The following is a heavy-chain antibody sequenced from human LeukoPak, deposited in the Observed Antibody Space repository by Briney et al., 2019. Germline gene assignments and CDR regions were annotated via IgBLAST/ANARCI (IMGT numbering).Heavy chain of an antibody. CDR1: RFPFNSYA. J-gene: IGHJ4*02. CDR2: ISYDGNNK. V-gene: IGHV3-30*04. Sequence: GGSLRLSCAASRFPFNSYAMHWVRQAPDKGLEWVAVISYDGNNKYYADSVKGRFTISRDNSKNTLYLQMNSLRAEDTAVYYCARSLVGAVYGSDYWGQGTLVTVSS. D-gene: IGHD1-26*01. CDR3: ARSLVGAVYGSDY.